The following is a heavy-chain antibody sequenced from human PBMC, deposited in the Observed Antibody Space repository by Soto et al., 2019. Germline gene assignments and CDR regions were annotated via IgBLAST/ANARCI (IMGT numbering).Heavy chain of an antibody. J-gene: IGHJ4*02. D-gene: IGHD6-19*01. CDR1: GFSLTTSGVG. V-gene: IGHV2-5*01. Sequence: ITLKESGPTLVKPTQTLTLTCTFSGFSLTTSGVGVGWIRQPPGKALEWLALIYWNDEKRYSPSLKSRITITKDTSRTQVVLTMTNMDPVDTATYYCAHRLRWLANFDYWGQGTLVTVSS. CDR2: IYWNDEK. CDR3: AHRLRWLANFDY.